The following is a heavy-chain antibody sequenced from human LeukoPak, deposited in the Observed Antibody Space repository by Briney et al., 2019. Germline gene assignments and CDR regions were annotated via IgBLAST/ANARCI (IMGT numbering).Heavy chain of an antibody. CDR2: IIPVFDTT. V-gene: IGHV1-69*13. Sequence: SVKVSCKASGGTFSTYAISWVRQAPGQGLEWMGMIIPVFDTTNYARDFQGRITITADESTTTAYMELDSLTSEDTAVYYCARDRTSAWGYYFDYWGQGTLVTVSS. CDR1: GGTFSTYA. J-gene: IGHJ4*02. D-gene: IGHD6-19*01. CDR3: ARDRTSAWGYYFDY.